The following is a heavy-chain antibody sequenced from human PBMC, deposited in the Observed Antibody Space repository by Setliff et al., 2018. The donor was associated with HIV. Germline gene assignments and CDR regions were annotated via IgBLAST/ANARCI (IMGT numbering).Heavy chain of an antibody. CDR2: INPSDGST. CDR3: VRLLSVAATEDY. D-gene: IGHD6-13*01. J-gene: IGHJ4*02. CDR1: GYTFTGYY. Sequence: ASVKVSCKASGYTFTGYYMHWVRQAPGQGLEWMGWINPSDGSTSYAQKFQGRVTMTRDSSTSTFYMDLSSLTSEDTAVYFCVRLLSVAATEDYWGQGTLVTVSS. V-gene: IGHV1-46*01.